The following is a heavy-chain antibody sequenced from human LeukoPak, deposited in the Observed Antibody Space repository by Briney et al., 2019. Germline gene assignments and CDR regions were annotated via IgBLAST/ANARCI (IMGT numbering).Heavy chain of an antibody. CDR2: INHSGST. Sequence: SETLSLTCAVYGGSFSGYYWSWIRQPPGKGLEWIGEINHSGSTNYNPSLKSRVTISVDTSKNQFSLKLSSVTAADTAVYYCARGSKGCSTMVRVDPWGQGTLVTVSS. D-gene: IGHD3-10*01. J-gene: IGHJ5*02. CDR1: GGSFSGYY. CDR3: ARGSKGCSTMVRVDP. V-gene: IGHV4-34*01.